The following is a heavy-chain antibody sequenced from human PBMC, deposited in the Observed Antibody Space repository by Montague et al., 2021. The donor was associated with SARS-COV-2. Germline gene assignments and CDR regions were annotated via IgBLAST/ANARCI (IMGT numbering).Heavy chain of an antibody. J-gene: IGHJ4*02. D-gene: IGHD7-27*01. CDR2: IYVSGST. CDR1: GFSISTGYY. CDR3: ARGLGFDDY. Sequence: SETLSLTCSVSGFSISTGYYWGWLRQPPGKGLEWIGEIYVSGSTFYNPSLKSRLTISLDTSKNSFSLRLTSMTAADTAIHYCARGLGFDDYWGQGIPVTVSS. V-gene: IGHV4-38-2*02.